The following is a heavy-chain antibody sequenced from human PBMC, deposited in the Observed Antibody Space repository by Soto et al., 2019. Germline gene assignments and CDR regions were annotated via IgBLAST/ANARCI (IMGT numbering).Heavy chain of an antibody. Sequence: SDTLSLTCTVSGGSISSYYWSWIRQPAGKGLEWIGRIYTSGSTNYNPSLKSRVTMSVDTSKNQFSLKLSSVTAADTAVYYCARDPEGNCSSTSCYTVDYWGQGTLVTVSS. V-gene: IGHV4-4*07. CDR1: GGSISSYY. J-gene: IGHJ4*02. D-gene: IGHD2-2*02. CDR3: ARDPEGNCSSTSCYTVDY. CDR2: IYTSGST.